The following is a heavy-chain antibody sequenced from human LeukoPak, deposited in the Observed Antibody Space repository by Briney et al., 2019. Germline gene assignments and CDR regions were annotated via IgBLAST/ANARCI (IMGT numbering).Heavy chain of an antibody. J-gene: IGHJ4*02. CDR2: IIPIFGTA. CDR3: ASSGGVPAAPYYFDY. D-gene: IGHD2-2*01. V-gene: IGHV1-69*13. CDR1: GYTFTGYY. Sequence: SVKVSCKASGYTFTGYYMHWVRQAPGQGLEWMGGIIPIFGTANYAQKFQGRVTITADESTSTAYMELSSLRSEDTAVYYCASSGGVPAAPYYFDYWGQGTLVTVSS.